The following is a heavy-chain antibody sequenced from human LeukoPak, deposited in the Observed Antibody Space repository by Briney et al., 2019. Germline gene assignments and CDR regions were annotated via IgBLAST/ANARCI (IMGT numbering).Heavy chain of an antibody. J-gene: IGHJ4*02. CDR3: ARHKVVSPSSGYSDPFFDY. V-gene: IGHV4-59*08. Sequence: SETLSLTCTVSGGSISSYYWSWIRQPPGKGLEWIGYIYYSGSTNYNPSLESRVTISVDTSKNQFSLKLSSVTAADTAVYYCARHKVVSPSSGYSDPFFDYWGQGTLVTVSS. CDR1: GGSISSYY. D-gene: IGHD3-22*01. CDR2: IYYSGST.